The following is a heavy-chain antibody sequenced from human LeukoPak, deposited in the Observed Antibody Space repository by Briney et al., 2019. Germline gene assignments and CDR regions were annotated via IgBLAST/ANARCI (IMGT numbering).Heavy chain of an antibody. V-gene: IGHV4-59*01. Sequence: SETLSLTCTVSGGSISNYYWSWLRQPPGKGLEWIGYIYFRGTTNINPSLKSRVTISVDMSKNQFSLKLSSVTAADTAVYYCAREDPQTAVPEGLDVWGQGTTVTVSS. CDR1: GGSISNYY. CDR3: AREDPQTAVPEGLDV. J-gene: IGHJ6*02. D-gene: IGHD4-17*01. CDR2: IYFRGTT.